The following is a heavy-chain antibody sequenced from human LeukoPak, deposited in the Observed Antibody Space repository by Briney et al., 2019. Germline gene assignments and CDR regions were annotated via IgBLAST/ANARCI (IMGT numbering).Heavy chain of an antibody. CDR2: VIDSDFNEANGDIT. D-gene: IGHD2-15*01. Sequence: PSETLSLTCTVSGASINKDYWAWIRQPPGRGLEWIGYVIDSDFNEANGDITNYNPSLETRVTTSRDTPKNQFSLKLSSMTAADTAIYYCVRASADSGGAFDIWGQGTMVTVSS. J-gene: IGHJ3*02. CDR3: VRASADSGGAFDI. V-gene: IGHV4-59*01. CDR1: GASINKDY.